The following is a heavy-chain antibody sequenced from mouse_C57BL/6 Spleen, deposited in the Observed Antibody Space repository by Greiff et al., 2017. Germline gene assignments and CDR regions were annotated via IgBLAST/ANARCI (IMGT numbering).Heavy chain of an antibody. V-gene: IGHV1-59*01. J-gene: IGHJ2*01. D-gene: IGHD4-1*01. CDR2: IDPSDSYT. Sequence: QVQLQQPGAELVRPGTSVKLSCKASGYTFTSYWMHWVKQRPGQGLEWIGVIDPSDSYTNYNQKFKGKATLTVDTSSSTAYMQLSSLTSEDSAVYYCARRTEDGRYFDYWGQGTTLTVSS. CDR3: ARRTEDGRYFDY. CDR1: GYTFTSYW.